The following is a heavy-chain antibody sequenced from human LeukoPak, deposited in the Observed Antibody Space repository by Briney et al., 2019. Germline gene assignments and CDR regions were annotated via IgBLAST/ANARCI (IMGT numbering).Heavy chain of an antibody. D-gene: IGHD3-10*01. CDR1: GYTFTNYA. J-gene: IGHJ4*02. V-gene: IGHV1-3*01. Sequence: VASVKVSCKASGYTFTNYAMHWVRQAPGQRLEWTGWINAGNGNTKYSQKFQGRVTITRDTSASTAYMELSSLRSEDTAVYYCARDRFGEGVDSWGQGTLVTVSS. CDR3: ARDRFGEGVDS. CDR2: INAGNGNT.